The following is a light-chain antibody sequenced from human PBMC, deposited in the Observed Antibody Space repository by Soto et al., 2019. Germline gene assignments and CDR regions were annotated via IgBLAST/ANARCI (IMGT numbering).Light chain of an antibody. V-gene: IGLV2-18*02. J-gene: IGLJ1*01. Sequence: QSALTQPPSVSGSPGQSVTISCTGTSSDVGSYNRVSWYQQPPGTAPKLMIYEVGNRPSGVPDRFSGSKSGNTASLTISGLQAEDEADYYCSSYTSSSSYVFGTGTKLTVL. CDR2: EVG. CDR1: SSDVGSYNR. CDR3: SSYTSSSSYV.